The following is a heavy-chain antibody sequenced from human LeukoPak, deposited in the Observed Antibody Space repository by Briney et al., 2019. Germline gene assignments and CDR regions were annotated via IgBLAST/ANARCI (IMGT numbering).Heavy chain of an antibody. CDR3: ARHPGFCNGGSCPPEY. V-gene: IGHV4-59*08. D-gene: IGHD2-15*01. Sequence: SETLSLTCTVSGGSINSYYWNWIRQPPGKGLEWIGFAYYTGSTYYNPSLKSRVTISVDTSKNQFSLKLNSIAAADTAVYYCARHPGFCNGGSCPPEYWGRGTLVTVSS. J-gene: IGHJ4*02. CDR2: AYYTGST. CDR1: GGSINSYY.